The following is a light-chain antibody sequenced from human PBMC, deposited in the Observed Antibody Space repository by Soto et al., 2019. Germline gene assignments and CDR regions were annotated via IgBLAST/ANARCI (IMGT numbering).Light chain of an antibody. J-gene: IGLJ3*02. Sequence: QPVLTQPPSVSGAPGQRVTISCTGSSSNIGAGYDVHWYQQLPGTAPKVLIYGNNNRPSGVPDRFSGSKSGTSASLAITGLQAEDEADYYCQSYDSSLSGLWVFGGGTKLTVL. CDR2: GNN. V-gene: IGLV1-40*01. CDR1: SSNIGAGYD. CDR3: QSYDSSLSGLWV.